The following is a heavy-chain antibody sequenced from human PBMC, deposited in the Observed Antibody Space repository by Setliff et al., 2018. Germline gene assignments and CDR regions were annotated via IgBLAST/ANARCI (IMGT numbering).Heavy chain of an antibody. J-gene: IGHJ6*03. CDR2: IYYSGST. CDR1: GGSFSYYY. Sequence: PSETLSLTCAVYGGSFSYYYWSWIRQPPGKGLEWIGYIYYSGSTNYNPSLKSRVTISVDTSKNQLSLRLTSVTAADTAVYYCARDPGNGHYMDVWGKGATVTVSS. CDR3: ARDPGNGHYMDV. V-gene: IGHV4-59*12.